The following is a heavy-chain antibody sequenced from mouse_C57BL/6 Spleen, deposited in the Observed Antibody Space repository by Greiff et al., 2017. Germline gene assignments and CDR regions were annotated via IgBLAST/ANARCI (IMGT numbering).Heavy chain of an antibody. CDR2: INPGSGGT. V-gene: IGHV1-54*01. D-gene: IGHD2-12*01. J-gene: IGHJ2*01. CDR1: GYAFTNYL. Sequence: QVQLQQSGAELVRPGTSVKVSCKASGYAFTNYLIEWVKQRPGQGLEWIGVINPGSGGTNYNEKFKGKATLPEDKSSSTAYMQLSSLTSEDAAVYFCARRGSYSNFDYWGQGTTLTVSS. CDR3: ARRGSYSNFDY.